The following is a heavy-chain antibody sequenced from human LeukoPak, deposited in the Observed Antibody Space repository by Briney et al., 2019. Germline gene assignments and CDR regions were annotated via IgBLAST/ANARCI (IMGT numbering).Heavy chain of an antibody. Sequence: PGGSLRLSCAASGFTFSSYAMSWVRQAPGKGLEWVSAISGSGGSTYYADSVKGRFTISRDNSKNTLYLQMNSLRAEDTAVYYCANDSGYSSGWSPYYFDYWGQGTLVTVSS. CDR1: GFTFSSYA. D-gene: IGHD6-19*01. CDR2: ISGSGGST. V-gene: IGHV3-23*01. CDR3: ANDSGYSSGWSPYYFDY. J-gene: IGHJ4*02.